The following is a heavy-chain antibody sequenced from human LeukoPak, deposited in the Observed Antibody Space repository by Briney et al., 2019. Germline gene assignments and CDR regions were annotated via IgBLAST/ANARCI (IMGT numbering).Heavy chain of an antibody. CDR1: GFTFSSYE. Sequence: HPGGSLRLSCAAPGFTFSSYEMNWVRQAPGKGLEWVSYISSSGSTIYYADSVKGRFTISGDNAKNSLYLQMNSLRAEDTAVYYCAELGITMIGGVWGKGTTVTISS. J-gene: IGHJ6*04. V-gene: IGHV3-48*03. D-gene: IGHD3-10*02. CDR2: ISSSGSTI. CDR3: AELGITMIGGV.